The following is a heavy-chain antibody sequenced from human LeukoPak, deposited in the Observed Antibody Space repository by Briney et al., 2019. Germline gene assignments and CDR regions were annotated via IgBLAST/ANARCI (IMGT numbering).Heavy chain of an antibody. Sequence: ASVKVSCKASGYTFTSYYMHWVRQAPGQGLEWMGIINPSGGSTSYAQKFQGRVTMTRDTSTSTVYMELSSLRSEDTAVYYCASAYCSSTSCYEDYFDYWGQGTLVTVSS. CDR2: INPSGGST. CDR3: ASAYCSSTSCYEDYFDY. D-gene: IGHD2-2*01. V-gene: IGHV1-46*01. CDR1: GYTFTSYY. J-gene: IGHJ4*02.